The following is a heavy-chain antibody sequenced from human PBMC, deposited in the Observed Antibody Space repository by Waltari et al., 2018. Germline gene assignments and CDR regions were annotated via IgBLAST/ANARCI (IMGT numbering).Heavy chain of an antibody. J-gene: IGHJ4*02. CDR3: AASGYSSGWDFDY. D-gene: IGHD6-19*01. Sequence: EVQLVETGGGFIQPGGSLRSPCSASGLPVRGHYMTWVRQAPGKGLEWVSIIYSGGSTYYADSVKGRFTISRDNSKNMLYLQMNSLRAEDMAVYYCAASGYSSGWDFDYWGQGTLVTVSS. CDR2: IYSGGST. V-gene: IGHV3-53*02. CDR1: GLPVRGHY.